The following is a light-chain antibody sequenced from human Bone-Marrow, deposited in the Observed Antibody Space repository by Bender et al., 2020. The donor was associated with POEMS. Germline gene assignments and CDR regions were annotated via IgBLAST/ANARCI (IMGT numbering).Light chain of an antibody. Sequence: QSALTQPRSVSGSPGQSVTISCTGTSRDVGDYNFVSWYQQHPGKAPKLMIYDVNKRPSGVPDRFSGSKSGNTASLTISGLQAEDEADDYCCSYSDRYSFVLGTGTTVTAL. CDR3: CSYSDRYSFV. CDR2: DVN. CDR1: SRDVGDYNF. V-gene: IGLV2-11*01. J-gene: IGLJ1*01.